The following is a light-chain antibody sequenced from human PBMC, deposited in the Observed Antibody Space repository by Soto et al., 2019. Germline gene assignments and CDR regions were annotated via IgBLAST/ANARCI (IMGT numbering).Light chain of an antibody. Sequence: QSALTQPASVSGSPGQSITISCTGTSSDVGGYNYVSWYQQHPGKAPKLMIYDVSNRPSGVSNRFSGSKSGNTASLPISGLQAEDEADYYCSSYTSSSTRVFGTGTKVTFL. CDR2: DVS. CDR1: SSDVGGYNY. J-gene: IGLJ1*01. CDR3: SSYTSSSTRV. V-gene: IGLV2-14*01.